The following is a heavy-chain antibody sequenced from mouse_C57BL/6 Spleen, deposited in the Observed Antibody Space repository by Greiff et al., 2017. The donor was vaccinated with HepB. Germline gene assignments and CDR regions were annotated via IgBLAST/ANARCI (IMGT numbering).Heavy chain of an antibody. CDR1: GYTFTSYW. CDR3: ARSGDYDRGYAMDY. Sequence: VQLQQSGAELVRPGSSVKLSCKASGYTFTSYWMHWVKQRPIQGLEWIGNIDPSDSETHYNQKFKDKATLTVDKSSSTAYMQLSSLTSEDSAVYYGARSGDYDRGYAMDYWGQGTSVTVSS. V-gene: IGHV1-52*01. CDR2: IDPSDSET. J-gene: IGHJ4*01. D-gene: IGHD2-4*01.